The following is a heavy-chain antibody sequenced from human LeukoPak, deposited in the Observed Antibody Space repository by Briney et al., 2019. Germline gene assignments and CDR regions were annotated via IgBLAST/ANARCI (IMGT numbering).Heavy chain of an antibody. CDR3: ARAWSGTQYYFDY. Sequence: GGSLRLSCAASGFTFSSYSMNWVRQAPGKGLEWVSVIYSGGSTYYADSVKARFTISRDHSKNTLYLQMNSLKADDTAVYYCARAWSGTQYYFDYWGQGTLVTVSS. V-gene: IGHV3-66*01. CDR2: IYSGGST. J-gene: IGHJ4*02. CDR1: GFTFSSYS. D-gene: IGHD3-3*01.